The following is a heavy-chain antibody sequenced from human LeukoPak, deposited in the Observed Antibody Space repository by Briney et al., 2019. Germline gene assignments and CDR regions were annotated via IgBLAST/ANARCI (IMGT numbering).Heavy chain of an antibody. D-gene: IGHD3-22*01. CDR2: ISYNGSNK. CDR1: GFTFSSYA. Sequence: GGSLRLSCAASGFTFSSYAMHWVRQAPGKGLEWVAVISYNGSNKYYADSVKGRFTISRDNSKNTLYLQMNSLRAEDTAVYYCASTPVIVSYYGMDVWGQGTTVTVSS. V-gene: IGHV3-30*04. CDR3: ASTPVIVSYYGMDV. J-gene: IGHJ6*02.